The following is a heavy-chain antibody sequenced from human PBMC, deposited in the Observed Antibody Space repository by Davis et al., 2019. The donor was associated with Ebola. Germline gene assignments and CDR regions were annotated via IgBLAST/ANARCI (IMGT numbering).Heavy chain of an antibody. CDR3: ARGGYCSSTSCYLTLSIDYYGMDV. Sequence: GGSLRLSCAASGFTFSGSAMHWVRQAPGKGLEYVSAISSNGGSTYYANSVKGRFTISRDNSKNTLYLQMGSLRAKDMAVYYCARGGYCSSTSCYLTLSIDYYGMDVWGQGTTVTVSS. CDR1: GFTFSGSA. V-gene: IGHV3-64*01. CDR2: ISSNGGST. J-gene: IGHJ6*02. D-gene: IGHD2-2*01.